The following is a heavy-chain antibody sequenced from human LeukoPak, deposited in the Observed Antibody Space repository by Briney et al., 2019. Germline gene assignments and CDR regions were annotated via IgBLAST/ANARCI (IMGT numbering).Heavy chain of an antibody. J-gene: IGHJ4*02. Sequence: GGSLRLSCAASGFTFSNAWMSWVRQAPGKGLEWVGRIKSKTDGGTTDYAASVKGRFTISRDDSKNTLYLQMNSLKTEDTAVYYCTTDLLPDYGGYWGQGTLVTVSS. D-gene: IGHD4-17*01. CDR2: IKSKTDGGTT. V-gene: IGHV3-15*01. CDR3: TTDLLPDYGGY. CDR1: GFTFSNAW.